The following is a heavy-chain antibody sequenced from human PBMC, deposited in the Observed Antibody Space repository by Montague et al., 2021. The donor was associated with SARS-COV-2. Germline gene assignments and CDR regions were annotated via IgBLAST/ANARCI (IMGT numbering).Heavy chain of an antibody. CDR2: IYYSGST. D-gene: IGHD4-23*01. CDR3: AWNYGGNLEYYYYYMDV. CDR1: GGSISSGGYY. Sequence: TLSLTCTVSGGSISSGGYYWSWIRQHPGKGLEWIGYIYYSGSTYYNPSLKSRVTISFDTSKNQFSLKLSSVTAADTAVYYCAWNYGGNLEYYYYYMDVWGKGTTVTVSS. V-gene: IGHV4-31*03. J-gene: IGHJ6*03.